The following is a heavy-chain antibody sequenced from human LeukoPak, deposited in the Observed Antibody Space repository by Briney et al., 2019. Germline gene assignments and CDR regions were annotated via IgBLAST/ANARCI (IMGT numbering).Heavy chain of an antibody. CDR3: AGRGEYQLPWEWAY. V-gene: IGHV3-9*01. Sequence: GRSLRLSCAASGFTFDDYAMHWVRQVPGKGLEWVSGINWNSGRRDYADSVEGRITISRDNAKNSLYLQMNSLRAEDTAVYYCAGRGEYQLPWEWAYWGQGTLVTVSS. CDR1: GFTFDDYA. J-gene: IGHJ4*02. CDR2: INWNSGRR. D-gene: IGHD2-2*01.